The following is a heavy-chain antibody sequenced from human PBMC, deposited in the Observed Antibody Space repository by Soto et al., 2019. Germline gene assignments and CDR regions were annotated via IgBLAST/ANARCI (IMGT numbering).Heavy chain of an antibody. Sequence: GSLKLSGATSGFTFSRYAIHWVRQAPGKGLEWVAIIWFDGSNKYYADSVKGRFSISRDNSKNTLFLQMDSLRAEDTAVYYCARGQLPAATTYFDFWGQGTLVTVSS. CDR3: ARGQLPAATTYFDF. V-gene: IGHV3-33*01. CDR2: IWFDGSNK. J-gene: IGHJ4*02. D-gene: IGHD2-15*01. CDR1: GFTFSRYA.